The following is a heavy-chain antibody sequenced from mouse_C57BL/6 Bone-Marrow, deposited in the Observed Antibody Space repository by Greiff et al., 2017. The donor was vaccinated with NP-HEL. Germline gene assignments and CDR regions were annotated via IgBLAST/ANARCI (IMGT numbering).Heavy chain of an antibody. CDR2: ILPGSGST. V-gene: IGHV1-9*01. CDR1: GYTFTGYW. J-gene: IGHJ3*01. D-gene: IGHD2-12*01. Sequence: VQLQQSGAELMKPGASVKLSCKATGYTFTGYWIEWVKQRPGHGLEWIGEILPGSGSTNYNEKFKGKATFTAETSSKPAYMPLSSLTTEDSAIYYCAGAAYYSDCAWFAYWGKGTLVTASA. CDR3: AGAAYYSDCAWFAY.